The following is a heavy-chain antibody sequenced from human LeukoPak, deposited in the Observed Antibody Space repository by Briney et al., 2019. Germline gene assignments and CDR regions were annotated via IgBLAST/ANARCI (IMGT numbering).Heavy chain of an antibody. CDR2: IYSSGRT. D-gene: IGHD6-13*01. CDR1: GGSMSGFEYY. Sequence: SETLSLTCTVSGGSMSGFEYYWGWIRQPPGKGLEWIGCIYSSGRTHYSPSLRSRVFLSRDMSQNQFSLKLSSVTAADTAVYYCARDRGIAALDYWGQGTLVTVSS. CDR3: ARDRGIAALDY. V-gene: IGHV4-39*07. J-gene: IGHJ4*02.